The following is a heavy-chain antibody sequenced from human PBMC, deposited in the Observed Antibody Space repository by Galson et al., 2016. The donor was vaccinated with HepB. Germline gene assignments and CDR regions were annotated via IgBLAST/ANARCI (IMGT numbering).Heavy chain of an antibody. Sequence: SLRLSCAASGFTFTSYAMSWVRQAPGKGLEWVSAISGGGDNTYYADSVKGRFTISRDRSKNTLYLQMDSLRAGDTAIYYCATVDDTSLIDHWGQGTRVTVFS. D-gene: IGHD3-16*02. J-gene: IGHJ4*02. CDR3: ATVDDTSLIDH. CDR2: ISGGGDNT. V-gene: IGHV3-23*01. CDR1: GFTFTSYA.